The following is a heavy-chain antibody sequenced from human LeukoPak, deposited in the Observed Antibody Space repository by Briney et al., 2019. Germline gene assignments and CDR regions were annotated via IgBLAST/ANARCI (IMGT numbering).Heavy chain of an antibody. D-gene: IGHD2-15*01. Sequence: GASVKVSCKASGYTFTTYGINWLRQAPGQGLEWMGWITTNSGNPTYAQDFTGRLVFSLDTSVRTTYLQISSLKAEDTAIYYCARGRGYCSDSSCYFDYWGQGTLVTVSS. CDR2: ITTNSGNP. V-gene: IGHV7-4-1*02. CDR3: ARGRGYCSDSSCYFDY. J-gene: IGHJ4*02. CDR1: GYTFTTYG.